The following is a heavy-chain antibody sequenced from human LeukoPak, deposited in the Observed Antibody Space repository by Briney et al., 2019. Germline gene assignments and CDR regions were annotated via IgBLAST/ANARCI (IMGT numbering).Heavy chain of an antibody. D-gene: IGHD5-24*01. V-gene: IGHV1-18*01. CDR3: ASGPLGEMATPGWFDP. CDR2: ISACNGNT. CDR1: GYTFTSYG. Sequence: ASVKVSCKASGYTFTSYGISWVRQAPGQGLEWMGWISACNGNTNYAQKPQGRVTMTTDTSTSTAYMELRSLRSDDTAVYYCASGPLGEMATPGWFDPWGQGTLVTVSS. J-gene: IGHJ5*02.